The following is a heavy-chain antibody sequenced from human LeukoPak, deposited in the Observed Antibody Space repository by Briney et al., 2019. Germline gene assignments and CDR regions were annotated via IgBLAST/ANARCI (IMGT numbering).Heavy chain of an antibody. Sequence: GASVKVSCKASGYSFTSYGITWVRQAPGQGLEWMGWINPYNGNTNYAQKLQGRVTMTTDTSTSTAYMDLRSLRSDDTAVYYCARERSGWFFSHWGQGTLVTVSS. J-gene: IGHJ4*02. V-gene: IGHV1-18*01. CDR1: GYSFTSYG. CDR2: INPYNGNT. CDR3: ARERSGWFFSH. D-gene: IGHD6-19*01.